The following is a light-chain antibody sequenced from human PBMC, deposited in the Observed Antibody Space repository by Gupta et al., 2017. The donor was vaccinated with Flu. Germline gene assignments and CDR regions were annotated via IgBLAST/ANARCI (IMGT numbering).Light chain of an antibody. Sequence: SVLAQPPSASGTPGQRVTMSCSGRSSNIGSNLVNWYQQVPGTAPKLLIYGNNQRPSGVPDRFSGSKSGTSASLAISGLQSEDEADYYCAAWDDSLNGHYVFGTGTKVTVL. J-gene: IGLJ1*01. CDR1: SSNIGSNL. CDR3: AAWDDSLNGHYV. V-gene: IGLV1-44*01. CDR2: GNN.